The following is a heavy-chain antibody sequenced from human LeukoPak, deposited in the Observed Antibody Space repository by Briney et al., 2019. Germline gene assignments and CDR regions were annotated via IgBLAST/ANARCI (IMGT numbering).Heavy chain of an antibody. V-gene: IGHV1-2*02. D-gene: IGHD6-19*01. J-gene: IGHJ6*03. CDR3: ARDSDYSSGWYYYYYYYMDV. Sequence: ASVKVSCKASVYTFTGYYMHWVRQAPGQGLEWMGWINPNSGGTNYAQKFQGRVTMTRDTSISTAYMELRSLRSDDTAVYYCARDSDYSSGWYYYYYYYMDVWGKGTTVTVSS. CDR1: VYTFTGYY. CDR2: INPNSGGT.